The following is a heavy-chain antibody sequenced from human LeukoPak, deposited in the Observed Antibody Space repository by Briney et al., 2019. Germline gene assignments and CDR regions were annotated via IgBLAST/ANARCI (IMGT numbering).Heavy chain of an antibody. V-gene: IGHV1-46*01. CDR2: INPSGTST. Sequence: GASVKVSCKASGYMFTTSFMHWVRQAPGQGLEWMGVINPSGTSTDYAQKFQGRVTMTRDTSTNTVYMELSSLRAEDTAVYYCARVYYYRAFDIWGQGTMVTVSS. CDR3: ARVYYYRAFDI. CDR1: GYMFTTSF. J-gene: IGHJ3*02. D-gene: IGHD3-22*01.